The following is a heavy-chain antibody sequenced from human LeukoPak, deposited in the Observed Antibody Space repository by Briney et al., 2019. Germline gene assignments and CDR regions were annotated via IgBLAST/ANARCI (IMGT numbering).Heavy chain of an antibody. CDR1: GFTFNSYW. J-gene: IGHJ3*02. CDR3: ARDGGYCSSTGCYDAFDI. D-gene: IGHD2-2*01. Sequence: GGSLRLSCAASGFTFNSYWMHWVRQAPGKGLVWVSHIINDGSRTSYADSVKGRFTISRDNAKNTVYLQMNSLRAEDTAVYYCARDGGYCSSTGCYDAFDIWGQGTMVTVSS. CDR2: IINDGSRT. V-gene: IGHV3-74*01.